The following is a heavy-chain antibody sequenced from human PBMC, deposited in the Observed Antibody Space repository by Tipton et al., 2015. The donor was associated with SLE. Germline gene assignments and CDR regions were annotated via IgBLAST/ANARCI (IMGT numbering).Heavy chain of an antibody. J-gene: IGHJ6*03. V-gene: IGHV4-31*03. Sequence: TLSLTCTVSGGSIGSGGYYWSWIRQHPGKGLEWIGYIYYSGSTYYNPSLKSRVTISVDTSKNQFSLKLSSVTAADTAVYYCARGANYYYYMDVWGKGTTVTVSS. CDR1: GGSIGSGGYY. CDR2: IYYSGST. CDR3: ARGANYYYYMDV.